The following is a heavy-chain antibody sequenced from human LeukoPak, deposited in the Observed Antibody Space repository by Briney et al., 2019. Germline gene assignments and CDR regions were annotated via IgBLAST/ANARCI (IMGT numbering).Heavy chain of an antibody. D-gene: IGHD3-22*01. V-gene: IGHV1-2*02. CDR2: INPNSGGT. J-gene: IGHJ4*02. CDR3: ARVGKPVVYYYDSSGYYPIDY. CDR1: GYTFTGYY. Sequence: ASVKVSCKASGYTFTGYYIHWVRQAPGQGLEWLGWINPNSGGTNYAQKFQGRVTMTRDTSISTAYMELSRLRSDDTAVYYCARVGKPVVYYYDSSGYYPIDYWGQGTLVTVSS.